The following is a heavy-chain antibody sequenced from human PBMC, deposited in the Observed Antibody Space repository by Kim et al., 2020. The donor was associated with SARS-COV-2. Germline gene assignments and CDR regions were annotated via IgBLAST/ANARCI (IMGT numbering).Heavy chain of an antibody. Sequence: SVKVSCKASGGTFSSYAISWVRQAPGQGLEWMGGIIPIFGTANYAQKFQGRVTITADESTSTAYMELSSLRSEDTAVYYCGGGFGELLYPAPHYYYYGMDVWGQGTTVTVSS. V-gene: IGHV1-69*13. D-gene: IGHD3-10*01. CDR3: GGGFGELLYPAPHYYYYGMDV. J-gene: IGHJ6*02. CDR1: GGTFSSYA. CDR2: IIPIFGTA.